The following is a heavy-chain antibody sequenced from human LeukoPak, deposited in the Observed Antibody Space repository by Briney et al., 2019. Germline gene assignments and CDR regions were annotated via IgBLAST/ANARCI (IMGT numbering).Heavy chain of an antibody. CDR3: AVITMVRGVIDY. J-gene: IGHJ4*02. Sequence: GASVKVSCKASGYTFTGYYMHWVRQAPGQGLEWMGWINPNSGGTNYAQKFEGRVTMTRDTSISTAYMELSRLRSDDTAVYYCAVITMVRGVIDYWGQGTLVTVSS. V-gene: IGHV1-2*02. CDR2: INPNSGGT. CDR1: GYTFTGYY. D-gene: IGHD3-10*01.